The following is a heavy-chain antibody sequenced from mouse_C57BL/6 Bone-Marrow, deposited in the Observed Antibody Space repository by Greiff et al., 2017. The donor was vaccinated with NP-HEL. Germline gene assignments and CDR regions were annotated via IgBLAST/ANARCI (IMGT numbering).Heavy chain of an antibody. D-gene: IGHD1-1*01. V-gene: IGHV1-81*01. CDR1: GYTFTSYG. CDR3: ASPYYGSSYEAMDY. J-gene: IGHJ4*01. Sequence: QVQLQQSGAELARPGASVKLSCKASGYTFTSYGISWVKQRPGQGLEWIGEIYPRSGTTYYNEQFTGKATLTADKSSSTAYIELRSLTSEDSAVYFCASPYYGSSYEAMDYWGQGASVTVS. CDR2: IYPRSGTT.